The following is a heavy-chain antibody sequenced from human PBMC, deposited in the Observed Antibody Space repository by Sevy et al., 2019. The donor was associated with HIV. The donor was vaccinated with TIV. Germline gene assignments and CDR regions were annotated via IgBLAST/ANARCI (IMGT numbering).Heavy chain of an antibody. CDR3: ARVAAY. D-gene: IGHD6-25*01. CDR2: IYHRGST. J-gene: IGHJ4*02. CDR1: GYSISSGYQ. V-gene: IGHV4-38-2*01. Sequence: SETLSLTCAVSGYSISSGYQWGWIRQPPGKGLEWIGTIYHRGSTYYNPYLKSRVTISVDTSKNQFSLKLNSMTAPDTAVYFCARVAAYWGQGILVTVSS.